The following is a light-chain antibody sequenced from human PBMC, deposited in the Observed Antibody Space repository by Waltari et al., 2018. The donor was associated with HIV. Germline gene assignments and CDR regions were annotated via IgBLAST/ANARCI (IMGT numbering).Light chain of an antibody. Sequence: QSALTQPVSVSGSPGQSIAISFIGTNTDVGRYNYVSWYQHHPGKAPKLIIYEVSTRPSEVSNRFSGSKSGDTAFLTISGLHGEDEADYYCWSYTSSDTFVFGTGTKVTVL. V-gene: IGLV2-14*01. CDR1: NTDVGRYNY. CDR3: WSYTSSDTFV. CDR2: EVS. J-gene: IGLJ1*01.